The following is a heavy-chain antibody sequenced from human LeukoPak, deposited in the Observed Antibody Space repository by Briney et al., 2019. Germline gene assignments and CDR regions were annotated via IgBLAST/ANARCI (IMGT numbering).Heavy chain of an antibody. D-gene: IGHD2-2*01. Sequence: TGGSLRLSCAASGFTFSTYSMNWVRHAPGKGLEWVSSISSGSSYIYYADSVKGRFTISRDNAKNSLYLQMNSLRAEDTAVYYCARSDCSSTSCYHSDYWGQGTLVTVSS. CDR2: ISSGSSYI. V-gene: IGHV3-21*01. CDR3: ARSDCSSTSCYHSDY. J-gene: IGHJ4*02. CDR1: GFTFSTYS.